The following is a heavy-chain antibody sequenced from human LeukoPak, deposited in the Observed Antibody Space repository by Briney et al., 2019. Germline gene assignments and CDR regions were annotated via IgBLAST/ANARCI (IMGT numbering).Heavy chain of an antibody. CDR2: IRSSSSTI. Sequence: GGSLRLSCAASGFTFSSYSMNWVRQVPGKGLECVSYIRSSSSTIYYADSVKGRFTIARDDAKNSLYLQMSSLRDEDTAVYYCAREAIKDYWGQGTLVTVSS. CDR3: AREAIKDY. J-gene: IGHJ4*02. V-gene: IGHV3-48*02. CDR1: GFTFSSYS.